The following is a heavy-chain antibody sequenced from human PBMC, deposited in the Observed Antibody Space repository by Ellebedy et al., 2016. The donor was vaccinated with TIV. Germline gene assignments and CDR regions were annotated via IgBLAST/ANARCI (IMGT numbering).Heavy chain of an antibody. D-gene: IGHD1-26*01. J-gene: IGHJ4*02. Sequence: GGSLRLXXAASGFTFSSHWMHWVRQAPGKGLLWVSRINSDGSSVAYADSVKGRFTVSRDNAKNTLHLHMNSLRADDTAVYYCANVGATYAYWGQGTLVTVSS. V-gene: IGHV3-74*01. CDR2: INSDGSSV. CDR3: ANVGATYAY. CDR1: GFTFSSHW.